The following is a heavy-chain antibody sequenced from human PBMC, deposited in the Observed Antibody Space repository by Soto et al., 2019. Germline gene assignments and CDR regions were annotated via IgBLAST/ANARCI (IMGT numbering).Heavy chain of an antibody. J-gene: IGHJ4*02. CDR1: GFSLSTSGVG. Sequence: QITLKESGPTLVKPTQTLTLTCTFSGFSLSTSGVGVGWIRQPPGKALEWLALIYWDDDKRYIPSLKTRLTITRDTSKNHVVLTMTSMDPVDTATYYCAHSIVLVPAAIPSPNFFAYWGQGTLVTVSS. D-gene: IGHD2-2*01. V-gene: IGHV2-5*02. CDR3: AHSIVLVPAAIPSPNFFAY. CDR2: IYWDDDK.